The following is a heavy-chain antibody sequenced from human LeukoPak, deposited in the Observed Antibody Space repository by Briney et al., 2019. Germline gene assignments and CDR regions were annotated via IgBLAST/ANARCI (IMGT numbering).Heavy chain of an antibody. CDR2: ISVYNGHI. V-gene: IGHV1-18*01. J-gene: IGHJ6*03. CDR1: GYTFTSYG. CDR3: ARDRNWLQLSNYYYYYMDV. Sequence: GASVKVSCKASGYTFTSYGITWVRQAPGQGLEWMGWISVYNGHINYAQKFQGRVTLTTDTSTSTAYMELRSLKSDDTAVYYCARDRNWLQLSNYYYYYMDVWGKGTTVTVSS. D-gene: IGHD5-24*01.